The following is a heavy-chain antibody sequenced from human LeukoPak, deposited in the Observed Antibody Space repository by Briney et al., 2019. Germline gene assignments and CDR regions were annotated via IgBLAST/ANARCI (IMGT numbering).Heavy chain of an antibody. CDR3: AKGGLRQQLVWARIYYFDY. V-gene: IGHV3-23*01. CDR1: GFTFSSYA. D-gene: IGHD6-13*01. J-gene: IGHJ4*02. Sequence: PGGSLRLSCAASGFTFSSYAMSWVRQAPGKGLEWVSAISGSGGSTYYADSVKDRFTISRDNSKNTLYLQMNSLRAEDTAVYYCAKGGLRQQLVWARIYYFDYWGQGTLVTVSS. CDR2: ISGSGGST.